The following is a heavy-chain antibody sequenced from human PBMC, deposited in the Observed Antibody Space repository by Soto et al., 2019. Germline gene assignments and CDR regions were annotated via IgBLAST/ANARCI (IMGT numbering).Heavy chain of an antibody. Sequence: EVQRVESGGGLVQPGRSLRLSCAASGFTFDDYAMHWFRQSPGKGLEWVSGISWNSGSIGYADSVKGRFTISRDNAKNSLYLQMNSLRAEDTALYYCAKDRGLVLSFYFDYWGQGTLVTVSS. J-gene: IGHJ4*02. CDR1: GFTFDDYA. D-gene: IGHD6-19*01. V-gene: IGHV3-9*01. CDR2: ISWNSGSI. CDR3: AKDRGLVLSFYFDY.